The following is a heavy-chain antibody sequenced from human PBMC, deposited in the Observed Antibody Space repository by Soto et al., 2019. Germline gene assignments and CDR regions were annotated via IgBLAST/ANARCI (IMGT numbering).Heavy chain of an antibody. Sequence: SVKVSCKVSGDTFSSHNINWVRQAPGQGLEWMGRIIPTLGKPNYAQKFRDRVTISADQFTSTAYMELSSLRSDDTAVYYCGRDTTAFPYYSGMEVWGQGTTVPVSS. CDR2: IIPTLGKP. J-gene: IGHJ6*02. CDR1: GDTFSSHN. D-gene: IGHD1-1*01. CDR3: GRDTTAFPYYSGMEV. V-gene: IGHV1-69*08.